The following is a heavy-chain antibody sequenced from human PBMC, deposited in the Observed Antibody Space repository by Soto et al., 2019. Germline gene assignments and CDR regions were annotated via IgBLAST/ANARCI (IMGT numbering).Heavy chain of an antibody. V-gene: IGHV3-64D*06. D-gene: IGHD5-12*01. CDR2: ISSNGGRT. J-gene: IGHJ6*02. Sequence: GSLRLSCSASGFTFSSYAMHWVRQAPGKGLEYVSAISSNGGRTHYADSVKGRFTISRDNSKNTLYLQMSSLRAEDTAVYYCVKDSEMATIEGYYGMDVWGQGTTVTVSS. CDR3: VKDSEMATIEGYYGMDV. CDR1: GFTFSSYA.